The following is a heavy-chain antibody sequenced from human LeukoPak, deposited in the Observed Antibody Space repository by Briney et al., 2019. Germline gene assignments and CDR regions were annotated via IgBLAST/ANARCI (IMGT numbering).Heavy chain of an antibody. J-gene: IGHJ4*02. CDR1: VFPVRSYY. D-gene: IGHD1-26*01. V-gene: IGHV3-53*01. Sequence: GGSLTLFCAASVFPVRSYYMSWVRQAPGKGLEWVSVIYCCGGTYYADSVKGRFTISRDNSKTTLYLQMPSLRAEDTAVYYCARAPPAFASGSHFDYWGQGTLVTISS. CDR2: IYCCGGT. CDR3: ARAPPAFASGSHFDY.